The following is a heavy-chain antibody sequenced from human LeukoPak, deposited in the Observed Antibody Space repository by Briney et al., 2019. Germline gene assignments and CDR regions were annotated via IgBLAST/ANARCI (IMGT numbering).Heavy chain of an antibody. J-gene: IGHJ3*02. V-gene: IGHV1-46*01. D-gene: IGHD5-18*01. CDR1: GYTFTSYY. Sequence: GASVKVSCKASGYTFTSYYMHWVRQAPGQGLEWMGIINPSDGSTSYAQKLQGRVTMTRDTSTSTVYMELSSLRSEDTAMYYCAKEQRAFDIWGQGTMVTVSS. CDR3: AKEQRAFDI. CDR2: INPSDGST.